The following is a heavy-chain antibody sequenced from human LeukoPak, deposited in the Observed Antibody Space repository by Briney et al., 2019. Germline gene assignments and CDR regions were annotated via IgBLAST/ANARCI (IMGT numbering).Heavy chain of an antibody. D-gene: IGHD3-10*01. CDR2: IYYSGST. CDR3: ARRPYGSGSFLDAFGI. Sequence: PSETLSLTCTVSGGSISSYYWSWIRQPPGKGLEWIGYIYYSGSTNYNPSLKSRVTISVDTSKNQFSLKLSSVTAADTAVYYCARRPYGSGSFLDAFGIWGQGTMVTVSS. CDR1: GGSISSYY. V-gene: IGHV4-59*01. J-gene: IGHJ3*02.